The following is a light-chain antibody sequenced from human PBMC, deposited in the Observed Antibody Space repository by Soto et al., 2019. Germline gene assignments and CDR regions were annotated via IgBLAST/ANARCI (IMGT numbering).Light chain of an antibody. J-gene: IGLJ2*01. CDR3: CSYAGSRVLL. CDR2: EGT. V-gene: IGLV2-23*01. Sequence: QSALTQPASVSGSPGQSITISCTGTSSDVGSYDLVSWYQLHPDKAPKLIIYEGTERPSGVSDRFSGSKSGNTASLTISGLQAEDEADYFCCSYAGSRVLLFGGGTKVTVL. CDR1: SSDVGSYDL.